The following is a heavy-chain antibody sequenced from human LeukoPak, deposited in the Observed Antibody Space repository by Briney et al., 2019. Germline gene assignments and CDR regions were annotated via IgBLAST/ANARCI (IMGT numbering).Heavy chain of an antibody. Sequence: GAPVKVSCKASGGTFSSYAISWVRQAPGQGLEWMGGIIPIFGTANYAQKFQGRVTITTDESTSTAYMELSSLRSEDTAVYYCARVLRGDFDYWGQGTLVTVSS. CDR2: IIPIFGTA. CDR3: ARVLRGDFDY. J-gene: IGHJ4*02. CDR1: GGTFSSYA. V-gene: IGHV1-69*05.